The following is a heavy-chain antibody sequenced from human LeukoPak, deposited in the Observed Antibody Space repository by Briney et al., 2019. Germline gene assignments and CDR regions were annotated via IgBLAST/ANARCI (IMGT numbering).Heavy chain of an antibody. CDR2: VYHTGTS. CDR3: TRVVNGGHFDY. D-gene: IGHD2-8*01. V-gene: IGHV4-59*01. Sequence: SETLSLTYSVSGASINDYYWTWIRQPPGKGLEWIGYVYHTGTSGYHPSLKSRVAMSLDTSKNQVSLKLRSVTAADTAVYFCTRVVNGGHFDYWGQGTLVTVSS. J-gene: IGHJ4*02. CDR1: GASINDYY.